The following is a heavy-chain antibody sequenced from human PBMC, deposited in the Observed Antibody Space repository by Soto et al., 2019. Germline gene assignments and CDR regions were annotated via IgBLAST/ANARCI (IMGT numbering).Heavy chain of an antibody. CDR2: INPNSGGT. Sequence: ASVKVSCKASGYTFTGYYMHWVRQAPGQGLEWMGWINPNSGGTNYAQKFQGWITMTRDTSISTAYMELSRLRSDDTAVYYCARDYFASRAVAGTGGMDVWGQGTTVTVSS. V-gene: IGHV1-2*04. CDR3: ARDYFASRAVAGTGGMDV. CDR1: GYTFTGYY. J-gene: IGHJ6*02. D-gene: IGHD6-19*01.